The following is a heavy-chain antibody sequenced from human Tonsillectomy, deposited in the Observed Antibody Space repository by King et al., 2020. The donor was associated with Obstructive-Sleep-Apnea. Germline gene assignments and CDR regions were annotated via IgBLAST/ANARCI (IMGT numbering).Heavy chain of an antibody. D-gene: IGHD7-27*01. CDR1: CYSFTSYW. CDR3: VSGDTRILGVDWYVDL. J-gene: IGHJ2*01. V-gene: IGHV5-51*01. CDR2: IYPGESDT. Sequence: QLVQSGGEVKKPGESLKIACKGSCYSFTSYWSVWVRQMTWKGLEWMGIIYPGESDTRYSPSLQGQVTISADKSISTAYLQLSSLKASDTAMYYCVSGDTRILGVDWYVDLWGRGTLVTVSS.